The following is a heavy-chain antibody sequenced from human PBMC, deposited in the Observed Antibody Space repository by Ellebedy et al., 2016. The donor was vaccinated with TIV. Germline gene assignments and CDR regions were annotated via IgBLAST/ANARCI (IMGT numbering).Heavy chain of an antibody. CDR3: ARVVAAAGRSGGGDY. V-gene: IGHV3-74*03. D-gene: IGHD6-13*01. CDR2: ITSDGSDI. Sequence: GESLKISCAASGFTFSSYWMHWVRQAPGKGLEWVSRITSDGSDIAYADSVRGRFTTSRDNAKNTLYLQMNRLRADATAVYYCARVVAAAGRSGGGDYWGQGTLVTVSS. CDR1: GFTFSSYW. J-gene: IGHJ4*02.